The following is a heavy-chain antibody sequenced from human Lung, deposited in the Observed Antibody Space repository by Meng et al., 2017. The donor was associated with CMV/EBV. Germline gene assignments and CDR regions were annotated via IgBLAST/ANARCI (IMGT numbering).Heavy chain of an antibody. V-gene: IGHV4-4*03. D-gene: IGHD2-21*02. Sequence: AAVPALSTPRGRLLHSCGVSGGAPSGRMWWCWVRQPHGEGREWIGEIYHRGSTNYNPSFKRRVTISVDEYKNQFSLRLSSVTAADTAVYYCARVGAYCGGDCYHPRWGQGTLVTVSS. CDR2: IYHRGST. CDR1: GGAPSGRMW. J-gene: IGHJ4*02. CDR3: ARVGAYCGGDCYHPR.